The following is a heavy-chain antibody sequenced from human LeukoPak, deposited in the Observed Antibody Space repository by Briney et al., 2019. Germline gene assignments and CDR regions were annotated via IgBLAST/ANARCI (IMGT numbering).Heavy chain of an antibody. CDR1: GGSISSTTYY. J-gene: IGHJ6*03. Sequence: SETLSLTCTVSGGSISSTTYYWGWIRQPPGKGLEWIGSIYYSGSTYYNPSLKSRVTISVDTSKNQFSLKLSSVAAADTAVYYCARDAYSSSPMDSYMDVWGKGTTVTISS. V-gene: IGHV4-39*01. D-gene: IGHD6-13*01. CDR3: ARDAYSSSPMDSYMDV. CDR2: IYYSGST.